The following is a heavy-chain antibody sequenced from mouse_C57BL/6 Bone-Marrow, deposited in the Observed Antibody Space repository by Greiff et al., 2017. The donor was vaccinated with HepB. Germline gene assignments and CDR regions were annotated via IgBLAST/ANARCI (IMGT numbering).Heavy chain of an antibody. J-gene: IGHJ1*03. CDR2: INPNYGTT. CDR3: ARGIFITTVVATWYFDV. Sequence: VQLQQSGPELVKPGASVKISCKASGYSFTDYNMNWVKQSNGKSLEWIGVINPNYGTTSYNQKFKGKATLTVDQSSSTAYMQLNSLTSEDSAVYYCARGIFITTVVATWYFDVWGTGTTVTVSS. D-gene: IGHD1-1*01. CDR1: GYSFTDYN. V-gene: IGHV1-39*01.